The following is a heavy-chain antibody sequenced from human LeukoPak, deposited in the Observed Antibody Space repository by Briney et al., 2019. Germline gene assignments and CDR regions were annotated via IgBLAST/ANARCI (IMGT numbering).Heavy chain of an antibody. CDR3: AKATTMTQRGYFDY. V-gene: IGHV3-23*01. J-gene: IGHJ4*02. D-gene: IGHD4-17*01. Sequence: TGGSLRLSCAASGFTFSSYALSWVRQAPGKGLEWVSAISDSGDYTYYADSVKGRFTISRDNPKNTLYLQMNSLRVEDTAVYYCAKATTMTQRGYFDYWGQGTLVTVSS. CDR2: ISDSGDYT. CDR1: GFTFSSYA.